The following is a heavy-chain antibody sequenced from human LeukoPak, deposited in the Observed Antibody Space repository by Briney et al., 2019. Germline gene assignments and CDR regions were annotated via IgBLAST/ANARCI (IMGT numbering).Heavy chain of an antibody. CDR1: GGSISSGGYS. J-gene: IGHJ3*02. CDR3: ASAVTLDAFDI. Sequence: SETLSLTCAVSGGSISSGGYSWSWIRQPPGKGLEWIGYIYHSGSTYYNPSLKSRVTISVDRSKNQFSLKLSSVTAADTAVYYCASAVTLDAFDIWAKGQWSPSLQ. V-gene: IGHV4-30-2*01. CDR2: IYHSGST. D-gene: IGHD2-21*02.